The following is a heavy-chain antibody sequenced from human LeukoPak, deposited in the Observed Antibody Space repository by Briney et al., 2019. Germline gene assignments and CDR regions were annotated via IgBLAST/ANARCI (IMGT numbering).Heavy chain of an antibody. D-gene: IGHD4-11*01. J-gene: IGHJ4*02. CDR2: IYPGDSDS. CDR3: ARYSNPPFDY. V-gene: IGHV5-51*01. Sequence: GESLKISCKGSGYSFTSYWIGWVRQMPGKGLEWMGIIYPGDSDSRLSPSLQGQVTISADKSISTAYLQWNSLKASDTAMYYCARYSNPPFDYWGQGTLVTVSS. CDR1: GYSFTSYW.